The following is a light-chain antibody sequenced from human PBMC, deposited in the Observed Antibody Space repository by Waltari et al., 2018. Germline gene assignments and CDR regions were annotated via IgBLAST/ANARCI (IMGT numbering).Light chain of an antibody. CDR2: DAS. V-gene: IGKV3-15*01. J-gene: IGKJ5*01. CDR1: QSIATN. Sequence: EVVMTQSPDTLCVSPGGRATLSCRASQSIATNLAWYQQRRGQAPRLLIFDASTRATSISGRFSGSGSGTEFTLTISSLQSDDSAVYYCQQYNRWPPITFGQGTRLEIK. CDR3: QQYNRWPPIT.